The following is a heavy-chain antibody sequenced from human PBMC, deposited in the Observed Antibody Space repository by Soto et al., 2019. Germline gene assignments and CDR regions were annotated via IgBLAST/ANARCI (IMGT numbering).Heavy chain of an antibody. D-gene: IGHD3-22*01. CDR2: FDPEDGET. J-gene: IGHJ4*02. CDR1: GYTLTELS. CDR3: ATAGLNSPITMIRFGFDY. Sequence: ASVKVSCKVSGYTLTELSMHWVRQAPGKGLEWMGGFDPEDGETIYAQKFQGRVTMTEDTSTDTAYMELSSLRSEDTAVYYCATAGLNSPITMIRFGFDYWGQGTLVTVSS. V-gene: IGHV1-24*01.